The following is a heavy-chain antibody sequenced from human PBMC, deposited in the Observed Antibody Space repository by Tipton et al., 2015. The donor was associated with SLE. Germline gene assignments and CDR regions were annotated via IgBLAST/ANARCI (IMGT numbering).Heavy chain of an antibody. V-gene: IGHV4-59*01. CDR2: ISSDGNT. CDR1: GGSMSSYY. D-gene: IGHD3-10*01. CDR3: ARVRGVSIFYYFDY. Sequence: TLSLTCNVSGGSMSSYYWSWIRQTPGKGLEWLGYISSDGNTNYNPSLQSRVVISHDTSKNQFSLRLRSMTAADTAVYYCARVRGVSIFYYFDYWGQGTLVTVSS. J-gene: IGHJ4*02.